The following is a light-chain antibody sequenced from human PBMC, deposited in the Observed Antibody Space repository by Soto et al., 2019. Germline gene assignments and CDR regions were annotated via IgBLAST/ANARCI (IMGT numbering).Light chain of an antibody. V-gene: IGKV3-20*01. Sequence: EIVLTQSPGTLSLSPGERATLSCRASQSVSSSYLAWYQQTPRQAPRLLIYGASSRATGIPDRFSGSGSGTDFTLTISRLEPEDFAVYYCQQYGSSPPNTFGQGTKLEIK. CDR2: GAS. CDR3: QQYGSSPPNT. J-gene: IGKJ2*01. CDR1: QSVSSSY.